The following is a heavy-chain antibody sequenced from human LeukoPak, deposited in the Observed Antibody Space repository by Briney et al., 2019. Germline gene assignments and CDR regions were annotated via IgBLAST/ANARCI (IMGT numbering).Heavy chain of an antibody. V-gene: IGHV3-9*03. Sequence: PGGSLRLSCAASGFTFDDYAIHWVRQAPGKGLEWVSGISRYSGNIGYADSVKGRFTISRDNAKHSLYLQMNSLRAEDMALYYCAKDKAAAGFEYFQHWGQGTLVTVSA. CDR3: AKDKAAAGFEYFQH. J-gene: IGHJ1*01. D-gene: IGHD6-13*01. CDR1: GFTFDDYA. CDR2: ISRYSGNI.